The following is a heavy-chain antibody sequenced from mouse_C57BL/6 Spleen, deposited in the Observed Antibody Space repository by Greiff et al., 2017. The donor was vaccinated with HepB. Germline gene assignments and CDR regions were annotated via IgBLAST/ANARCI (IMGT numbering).Heavy chain of an antibody. D-gene: IGHD2-1*01. CDR2: IYPRDGST. J-gene: IGHJ1*03. Sequence: VQLVESGPELVKPGASVKLSCKASGYTFTSYDINWVKQRPGQGLEWIGWIYPRDGSTKYNEKFKGKATLTVDTSSSTAYMELHSLTSEDSAVYFCAKNYGNYGYWYFDVWGTGTTVTVSS. CDR1: GYTFTSYD. V-gene: IGHV1-85*01. CDR3: AKNYGNYGYWYFDV.